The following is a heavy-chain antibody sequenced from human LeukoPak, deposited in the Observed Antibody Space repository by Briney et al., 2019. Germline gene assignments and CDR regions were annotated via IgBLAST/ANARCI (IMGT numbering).Heavy chain of an antibody. Sequence: SETLSLTCTVSGGSISSSNYYWGWIRQPPGKGLEWIGSIYYTGSTYYNPSLKSRVTISVDTSKNQFSLKLSSVTAADTAVYYCARLAANDAFDIWGQGTMVTVSS. V-gene: IGHV4-39*07. CDR1: GGSISSSNYY. D-gene: IGHD2-15*01. CDR2: IYYTGST. CDR3: ARLAANDAFDI. J-gene: IGHJ3*02.